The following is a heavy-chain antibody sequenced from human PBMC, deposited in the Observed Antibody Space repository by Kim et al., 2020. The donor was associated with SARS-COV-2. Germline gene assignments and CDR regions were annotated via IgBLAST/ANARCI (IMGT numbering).Heavy chain of an antibody. J-gene: IGHJ6*02. CDR1: GFTFSSFA. D-gene: IGHD2-2*03. CDR3: AKDLGYCSSAICYPPYGMDV. V-gene: IGHV3-23*01. CDR2: ISDSSGAT. Sequence: GGSLRLSCAGSGFTFSSFAMSWVRQAPGKGLEWVSAISDSSGATYYADSVKGRFTISRDNSKNTLYLQMNSLRAEDTAVYYCAKDLGYCSSAICYPPYGMDVWGQGTTVTVSS.